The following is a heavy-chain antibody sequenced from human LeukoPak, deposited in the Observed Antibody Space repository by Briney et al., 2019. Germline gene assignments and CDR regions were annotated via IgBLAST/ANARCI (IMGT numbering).Heavy chain of an antibody. CDR3: ARVRYYGSSQRLYYFDY. J-gene: IGHJ4*02. D-gene: IGHD3-22*01. CDR2: IYYSGST. V-gene: IGHV4-31*03. Sequence: SETLSLTCTVSGGSISSGGYYWSWIRQHPGKGLEWIGYIYYSGSTYYNPSLKSRVTISVDTSKNQFSLKLSSVTAADTAVYYCARVRYYGSSQRLYYFDYWGQGTLVTVSS. CDR1: GGSISSGGYY.